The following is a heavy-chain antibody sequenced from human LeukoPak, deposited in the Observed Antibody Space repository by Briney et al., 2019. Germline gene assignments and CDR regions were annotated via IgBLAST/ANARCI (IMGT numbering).Heavy chain of an antibody. V-gene: IGHV4-59*01. CDR3: ARDTAGNYFDY. CDR1: GGSISSYY. D-gene: IGHD6-19*01. Sequence: SETLSLTCTVSGGSISSYYWSWIRQPPGKGLEWIGYIYYSGSTNYNPSLKSRVTISVDTSKNQFSLKLSSVTAADTAVYYCARDTAGNYFDYWGQGTLVTVSS. CDR2: IYYSGST. J-gene: IGHJ4*02.